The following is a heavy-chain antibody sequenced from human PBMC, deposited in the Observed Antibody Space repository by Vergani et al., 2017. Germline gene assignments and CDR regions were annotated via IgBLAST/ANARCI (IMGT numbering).Heavy chain of an antibody. V-gene: IGHV3-48*03. Sequence: EVQLLESGGGLVQPGGSLRLSCAASGFTFNNYEMNWVRQAPGKGLEWVSYISSSASIIYYADSVKGRFTISRDNAENSLYLQMNSLRAEDTAVYYCARGNTYCSSTSCYMRDFDYWGQGTLVTVSS. D-gene: IGHD2-2*02. J-gene: IGHJ4*02. CDR2: ISSSASII. CDR1: GFTFNNYE. CDR3: ARGNTYCSSTSCYMRDFDY.